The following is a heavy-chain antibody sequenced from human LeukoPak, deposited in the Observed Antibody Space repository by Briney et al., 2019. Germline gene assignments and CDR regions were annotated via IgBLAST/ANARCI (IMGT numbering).Heavy chain of an antibody. V-gene: IGHV3-33*06. Sequence: GGSLRLSCAASGFSFSTYGMQWVRQAPGKGLEWVAVIWYDGTNEDYADSVKGRFTISRDNSKNTLYLQMDSLRAEDTAVYYCAKDFALVATIFDYWGQGTLVTVSS. CDR3: AKDFALVATIFDY. CDR1: GFSFSTYG. CDR2: IWYDGTNE. J-gene: IGHJ4*02. D-gene: IGHD5-12*01.